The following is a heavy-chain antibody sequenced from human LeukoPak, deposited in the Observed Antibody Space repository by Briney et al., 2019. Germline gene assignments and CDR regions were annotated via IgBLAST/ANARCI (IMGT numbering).Heavy chain of an antibody. Sequence: GGSLRLSCAASAFTFSSYSMNWVRQAPGRGLEWVSSISSSGSYIYYADSVKGRFTISRDNSKNTLYLQMNSLRAEDTAVYYCAKEYYVWGSYRAPFDYWGQGTLVTVSS. CDR2: ISSSGSYI. V-gene: IGHV3-21*01. D-gene: IGHD3-16*02. CDR3: AKEYYVWGSYRAPFDY. CDR1: AFTFSSYS. J-gene: IGHJ4*02.